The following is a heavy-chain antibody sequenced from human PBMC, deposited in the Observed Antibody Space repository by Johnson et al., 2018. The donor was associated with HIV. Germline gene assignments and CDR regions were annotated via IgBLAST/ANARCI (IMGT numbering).Heavy chain of an antibody. D-gene: IGHD6-19*01. CDR3: AKARVRYSSDVDALDI. CDR1: RFTFDDYA. CDR2: ISWNSGSI. Sequence: VLLVESGGVVVQPGGSLRLSCETSRFTFDDYAMHWVRQAPGKGLEWVSGISWNSGSIGYADSVKGRFTISRDNAKNSLHLQMNSLRAEDTAFYYCAKARVRYSSDVDALDIWGQGTMVTVSS. J-gene: IGHJ3*02. V-gene: IGHV3-9*01.